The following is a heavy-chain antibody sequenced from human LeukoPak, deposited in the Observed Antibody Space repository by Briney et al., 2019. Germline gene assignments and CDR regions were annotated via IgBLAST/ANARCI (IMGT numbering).Heavy chain of an antibody. V-gene: IGHV3-53*01. CDR1: GFTVSSNY. CDR3: AKGAYYDYVWGSYRYFYLDY. J-gene: IGHJ4*02. D-gene: IGHD3-16*02. CDR2: IYSGGST. Sequence: SGGSLRLSCAASGFTVSSNYMSWVRQAPGKGLEWVSVIYSGGSTYYADSVKGRFTISRDNSKNTLYLQMNSLRAEDTAVYYCAKGAYYDYVWGSYRYFYLDYWGQGTLVTVSS.